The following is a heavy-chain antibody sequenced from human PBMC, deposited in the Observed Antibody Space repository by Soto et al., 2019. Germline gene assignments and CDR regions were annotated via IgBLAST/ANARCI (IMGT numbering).Heavy chain of an antibody. D-gene: IGHD3-3*01. J-gene: IGHJ4*02. Sequence: GGSLRLSCAASGFTFSGSVMHWVRQASGKGLEWVGRIRSKANNYATAYAVSVKGRFTISRDDSRNTAYLQMNSLKTEDTAVYYCARGVYDFWSGHPKGLDYWGQGTAVTVSS. CDR3: ARGVYDFWSGHPKGLDY. V-gene: IGHV3-73*01. CDR1: GFTFSGSV. CDR2: IRSKANNYAT.